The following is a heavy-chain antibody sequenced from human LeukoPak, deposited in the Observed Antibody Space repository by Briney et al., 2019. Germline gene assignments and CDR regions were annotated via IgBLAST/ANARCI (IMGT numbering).Heavy chain of an antibody. CDR3: ARDIYTSGSLGY. Sequence: ASVKVSCKASGYSFTSYYIHWVRQAPGQGLEWMGITNPSGGSTSYAPKFQGRVTMTRDTSTSTVYMELSSLRSEDTAVYYCARDIYTSGSLGYWGQGTLVTVSS. D-gene: IGHD3-10*01. CDR1: GYSFTSYY. J-gene: IGHJ4*02. V-gene: IGHV1-46*01. CDR2: TNPSGGST.